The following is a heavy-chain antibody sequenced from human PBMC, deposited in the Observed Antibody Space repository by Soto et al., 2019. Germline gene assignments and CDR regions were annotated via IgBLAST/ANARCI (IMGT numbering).Heavy chain of an antibody. CDR1: GVTFSSYA. D-gene: IGHD3-10*01. CDR2: IIPIFGTA. CDR3: ARDQGRPRFGELFQTSSYYYYGMDV. J-gene: IGHJ6*02. Sequence: ASVKVSCKASGVTFSSYAISWVRQAAGQGLEWMGGIIPIFGTANYAQKFQGRVTITADESTSTAYMELSSLRSEDTAVYYCARDQGRPRFGELFQTSSYYYYGMDVWGQGTTVTVSS. V-gene: IGHV1-69*13.